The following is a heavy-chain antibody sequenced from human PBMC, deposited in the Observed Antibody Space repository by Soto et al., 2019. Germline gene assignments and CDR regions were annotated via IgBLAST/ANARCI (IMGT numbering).Heavy chain of an antibody. Sequence: QVQLVESVGGVVQPGRSLRLSCAASGFTFSSYGMHWVRQAPGKGLEWVAVISYDGSYKYYADSVKGRFTISRDISKNTLYLQMNSLRAEDTAVYYCAKETYSGPLDYWGQGTLVTVSS. D-gene: IGHD2-15*01. CDR1: GFTFSSYG. CDR2: ISYDGSYK. J-gene: IGHJ4*02. V-gene: IGHV3-30*18. CDR3: AKETYSGPLDY.